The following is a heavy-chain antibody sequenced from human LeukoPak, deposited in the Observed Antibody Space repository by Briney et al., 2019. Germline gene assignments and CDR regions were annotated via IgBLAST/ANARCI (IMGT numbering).Heavy chain of an antibody. D-gene: IGHD4-17*01. CDR3: ARDYTDYGDSTLPLDY. Sequence: EASVKVSCKASGGTFSSYAISWVRQAPGQGLEWMGGIIPIFGTANYAQKFQGRVTMTTDTSTSTAYMELRNLRSDDTAVYYCARDYTDYGDSTLPLDYWGQGTPVTVSS. V-gene: IGHV1-69*05. J-gene: IGHJ4*02. CDR1: GGTFSSYA. CDR2: IIPIFGTA.